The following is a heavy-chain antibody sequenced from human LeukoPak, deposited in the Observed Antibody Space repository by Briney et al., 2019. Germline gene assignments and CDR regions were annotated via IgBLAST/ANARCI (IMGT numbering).Heavy chain of an antibody. Sequence: SETLSLTCTVSGGSISSSSYYWSWIRQPPGKGLEWIGYINHSGNTNYNPSLKSRVTISVDTSKNQFSLKLTSVTAADTAVYYCAREERYYDFWRGLGDWGQGTLVTVSS. CDR2: INHSGNT. V-gene: IGHV4-61*01. D-gene: IGHD3-3*01. CDR1: GGSISSSSYY. CDR3: AREERYYDFWRGLGD. J-gene: IGHJ4*02.